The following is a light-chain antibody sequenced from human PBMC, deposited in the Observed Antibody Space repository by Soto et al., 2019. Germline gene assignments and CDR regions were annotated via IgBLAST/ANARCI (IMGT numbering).Light chain of an antibody. Sequence: DIQMTQSASSLPASVGDTVTISCQASQDISKYLKWFQQKPGKAPKLLIYDVFNVETGVPSRFSGRGSGTDFTLIISNLQPEDFAKYYCQQYDQLPITFGGGTKVDI. CDR1: QDISKY. V-gene: IGKV1-33*01. CDR2: DVF. J-gene: IGKJ4*01. CDR3: QQYDQLPIT.